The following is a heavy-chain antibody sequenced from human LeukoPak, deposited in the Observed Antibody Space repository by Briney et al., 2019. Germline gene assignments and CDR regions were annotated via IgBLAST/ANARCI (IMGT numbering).Heavy chain of an antibody. CDR2: INSGGSGT. Sequence: SGGSLRLSCAASGFTFSSYWMHWVRQAPGKGLVWVSRINSGGSGTTYADSVKGRFTISRDTAKNTLYLQMNNLRAEDTAVYYCAKLKNTDYGHFDYWGQGTLVTVSS. CDR3: AKLKNTDYGHFDY. CDR1: GFTFSSYW. D-gene: IGHD4-17*01. V-gene: IGHV3-74*01. J-gene: IGHJ4*02.